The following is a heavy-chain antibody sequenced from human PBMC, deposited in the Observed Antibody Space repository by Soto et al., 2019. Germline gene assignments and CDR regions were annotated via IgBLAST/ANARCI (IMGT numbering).Heavy chain of an antibody. Sequence: GGSLRLSCAASGFTFSSYCMHWVRQAPGKGLEWVANINEDGSVKGYVDSMKGRFTISRDNARNSLNLQMNSLRVEDTAVYYCARDIPQGACYLDYWGQGTLVTVSS. D-gene: IGHD1-26*01. V-gene: IGHV3-7*01. CDR3: ARDIPQGACYLDY. CDR2: INEDGSVK. CDR1: GFTFSSYC. J-gene: IGHJ4*02.